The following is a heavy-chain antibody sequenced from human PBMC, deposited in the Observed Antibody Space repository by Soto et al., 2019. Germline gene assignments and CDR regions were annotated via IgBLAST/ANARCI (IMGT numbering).Heavy chain of an antibody. D-gene: IGHD3-3*01. J-gene: IGHJ4*02. V-gene: IGHV3-23*01. Sequence: EVQLLESGGGLVQPGGSLRLSCAASGFTFSSYAMSWVRQAPGKGLEWVSAISGSGGSTYYADSVKGRFTISRDNSKNTLYLQMNSLRAEDTAVYYCAKTFFPIRFLEWTPPGVDYWGQGTLVTVSS. CDR1: GFTFSSYA. CDR2: ISGSGGST. CDR3: AKTFFPIRFLEWTPPGVDY.